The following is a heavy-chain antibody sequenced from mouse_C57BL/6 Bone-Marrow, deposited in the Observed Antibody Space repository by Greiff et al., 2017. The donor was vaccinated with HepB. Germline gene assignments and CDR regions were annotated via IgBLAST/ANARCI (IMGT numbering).Heavy chain of an antibody. D-gene: IGHD1-1*01. CDR2: ILPGSGST. CDR1: GYTFTGYW. Sequence: QVQLKESGAELMKPGASVKLSCKATGYTFTGYWIEWVKQRPGHGLEWIGEILPGSGSTNYNEKFKGKATFTADTSSNTAYMQHSSLTTEDSAIYYCARFPYYYGSSLYYFDYWGQGTTLTVSS. CDR3: ARFPYYYGSSLYYFDY. J-gene: IGHJ2*01. V-gene: IGHV1-9*01.